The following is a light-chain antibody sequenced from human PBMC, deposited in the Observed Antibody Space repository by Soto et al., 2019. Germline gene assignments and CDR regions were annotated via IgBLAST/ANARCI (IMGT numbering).Light chain of an antibody. V-gene: IGLV3-21*04. J-gene: IGLJ2*01. CDR3: QVWASSSDHDVV. Sequence: SYELTQPPSVSVAPGKTARITCGGNNIGSKSVHWYQQKPGQAPLLGIYYDSDRPSGIPERFSGSNSGNTATLTISRVEAGDEADYYCQVWASSSDHDVVFGGGTKLTVL. CDR1: NIGSKS. CDR2: YDS.